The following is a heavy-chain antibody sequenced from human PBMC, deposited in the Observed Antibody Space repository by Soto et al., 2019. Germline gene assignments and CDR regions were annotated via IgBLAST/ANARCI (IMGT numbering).Heavy chain of an antibody. V-gene: IGHV3-21*01. Sequence: EVQLVESGGGLVKPGGSLRLSCAASGFTFSSYSMNWVRQAPGKGLEWVSSISSSSSYIYYADSVKGRFTISRDNAKNSLYLQMNSLRAEDTAVYYCARQTSYDSSGYYCYWGQGTLVTVSS. CDR1: GFTFSSYS. J-gene: IGHJ4*02. CDR2: ISSSSSYI. CDR3: ARQTSYDSSGYYCY. D-gene: IGHD3-22*01.